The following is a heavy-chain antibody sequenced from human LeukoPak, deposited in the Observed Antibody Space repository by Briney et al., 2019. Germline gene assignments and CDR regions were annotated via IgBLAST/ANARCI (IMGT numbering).Heavy chain of an antibody. Sequence: SETLSLTCAVSGYSINSGSYWGWIRQPPGKGLEWIGSIYHSGSTYYNLSLESRVTISVDTSKNQFSLKVTSVTAADTAVYYCARVGGPFDSWGQGTLVTVSS. CDR3: ARVGGPFDS. CDR1: GYSINSGSY. D-gene: IGHD1-26*01. V-gene: IGHV4-38-2*01. J-gene: IGHJ4*02. CDR2: IYHSGST.